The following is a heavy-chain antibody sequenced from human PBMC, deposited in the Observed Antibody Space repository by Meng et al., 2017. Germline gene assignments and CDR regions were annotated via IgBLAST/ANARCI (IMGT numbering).Heavy chain of an antibody. V-gene: IGHV4-4*02. J-gene: IGHJ4*02. CDR1: GGSISRSNW. CDR2: IYHSGST. CDR3: ARFLYYYDSSGYAED. Sequence: GSCPGLTRASVHLSLTSAVSGGSISRSNWWSWVRQPPGKGLEWIGEIYHSGSTNYNPSLKSRVTISVDKSKNQFSLKLSSVTAADTAVYYCARFLYYYDSSGYAEDWGQGTLVTVSS. D-gene: IGHD3-22*01.